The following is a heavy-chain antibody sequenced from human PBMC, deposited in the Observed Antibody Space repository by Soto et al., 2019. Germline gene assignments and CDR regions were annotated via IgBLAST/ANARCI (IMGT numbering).Heavy chain of an antibody. D-gene: IGHD6-13*01. J-gene: IGHJ1*01. Sequence: SVKVSCKASGGTFISYAISLLRQAPGQGLEWMGGIIPIFGTANYAQKFQGRVTITADESTSTAYMELSSLRSEDTAVYYCARYSSSWSQYFQHWGQGTLVTVSS. CDR1: GGTFISYA. V-gene: IGHV1-69*13. CDR3: ARYSSSWSQYFQH. CDR2: IIPIFGTA.